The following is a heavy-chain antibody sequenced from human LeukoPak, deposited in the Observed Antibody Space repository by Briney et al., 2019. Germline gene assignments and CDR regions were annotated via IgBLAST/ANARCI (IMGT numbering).Heavy chain of an antibody. D-gene: IGHD4-17*01. CDR1: GYTFASYG. V-gene: IGHV1-18*01. Sequence: ASVKVSCKASGYTFASYGISWVRQAPGQGLEWMGWISAYNGNTNYAQKIQGRVTLTTDTSTSTAYMELRSLRSDDTAVYYCARDPPHYGDYVPAFDIWGQGTMVTVSS. CDR2: ISAYNGNT. J-gene: IGHJ3*02. CDR3: ARDPPHYGDYVPAFDI.